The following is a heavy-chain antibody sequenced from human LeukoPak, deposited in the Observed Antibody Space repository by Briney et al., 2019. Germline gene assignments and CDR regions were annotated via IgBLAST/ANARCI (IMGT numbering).Heavy chain of an antibody. CDR1: GFTFSSYS. Sequence: GGSLRLSCAASGFTFSSYSMNWVRQAPGKGLEWVSSISSSSSYIYYADSVKGRFTISRDNAKNSLYLQMNSLRAEDTAVYYCARMGRIVAPGTDAFDIWGQGTMVTVSS. V-gene: IGHV3-21*01. CDR3: ARMGRIVAPGTDAFDI. J-gene: IGHJ3*02. D-gene: IGHD5-12*01. CDR2: ISSSSSYI.